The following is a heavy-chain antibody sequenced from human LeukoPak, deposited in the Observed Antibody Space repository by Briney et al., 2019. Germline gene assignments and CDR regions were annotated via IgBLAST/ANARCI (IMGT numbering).Heavy chain of an antibody. CDR1: GYSISSGYY. CDR3: ARGRNGYSSGWYRGGPHFDY. Sequence: PSETLSLTCTVSGYSISSGYYWSWIRQPPGKGLEWIGKINHSGSTNYNPSLKSRVTISVDTSKNQFSLKLSSATAADTAVYYCARGRNGYSSGWYRGGPHFDYWGQGTLVTVSS. J-gene: IGHJ4*02. V-gene: IGHV4-38-2*02. CDR2: INHSGST. D-gene: IGHD6-19*01.